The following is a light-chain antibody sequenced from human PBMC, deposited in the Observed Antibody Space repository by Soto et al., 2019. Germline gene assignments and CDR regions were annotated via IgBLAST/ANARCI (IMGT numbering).Light chain of an antibody. CDR1: QSVSSSY. J-gene: IGKJ1*01. Sequence: EIVLTQSPGTQSLSPGERATLSCRASQSVSSSYLAWYQQKPGQAPRLLIYGASSRATGIPDRISGSGSGTDFTLTISRLEPEDFAVYYCQHYGSSLRTFGQGTKVAIK. CDR2: GAS. V-gene: IGKV3-20*01. CDR3: QHYGSSLRT.